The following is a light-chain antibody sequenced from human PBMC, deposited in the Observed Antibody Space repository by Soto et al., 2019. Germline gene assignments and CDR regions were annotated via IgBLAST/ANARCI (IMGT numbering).Light chain of an antibody. CDR1: QNVRSN. CDR2: GAF. Sequence: EIVLTQSPGTLSLSPGDRATLSCRASQNVRSNLAWYQQKPGQAPRLLIFGAFNRATGIPARFSGSGSGTDFTLTISSLEPEDSAVYYCQQRNVWPPVTFGQGTRLEIK. V-gene: IGKV3-11*01. CDR3: QQRNVWPPVT. J-gene: IGKJ5*01.